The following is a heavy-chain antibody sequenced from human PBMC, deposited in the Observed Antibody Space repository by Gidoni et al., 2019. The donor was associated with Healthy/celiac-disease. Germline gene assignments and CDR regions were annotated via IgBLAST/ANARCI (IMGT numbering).Heavy chain of an antibody. CDR3: ARVDTAMVTVDY. Sequence: QVTLKESGPVLVKPTETLTLTCTVSGFSLSNARMGVGWIRQPPGKAREWLAHIFSNDEKSYSTSLKSRLTISKDTSKSQVVLTMTNMDPVDTATYYCARVDTAMVTVDYWGQGTLVTVSS. CDR1: GFSLSNARMG. CDR2: IFSNDEK. V-gene: IGHV2-26*01. J-gene: IGHJ4*02. D-gene: IGHD5-18*01.